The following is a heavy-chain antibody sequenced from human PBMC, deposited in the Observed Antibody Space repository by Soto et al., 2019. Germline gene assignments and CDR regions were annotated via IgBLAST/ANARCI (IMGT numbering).Heavy chain of an antibody. CDR2: INHSGST. Sequence: QVQLQQWGAGLLKPSETLSLTCAVYGGSFSGYYWSWIRQPPGKGLEWIGEINHSGSTNYNPSLKSRVTISVDTSKNQFSLKLSSVTAAATDVYYCARRTTVTKHNWFDPWGQGTLVTVSS. V-gene: IGHV4-34*01. CDR3: ARRTTVTKHNWFDP. D-gene: IGHD4-17*01. CDR1: GGSFSGYY. J-gene: IGHJ5*02.